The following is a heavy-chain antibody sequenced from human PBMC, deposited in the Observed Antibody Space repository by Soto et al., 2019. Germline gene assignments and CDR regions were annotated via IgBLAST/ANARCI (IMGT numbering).Heavy chain of an antibody. CDR3: ARGPDYYDSSGPYGMDV. CDR1: GFSLSTSGMR. CDR2: IDWDDDK. Sequence: GPTLVNPTQTLTLTCTFSGFSLSTSGMRVSWIRQPPGKALEWLARIDWDDDKFYSTSLKTRLTISKDTSKNQVVLTMTNMDPVDTATYYCARGPDYYDSSGPYGMDVWGQGTTVTVSS. J-gene: IGHJ6*02. D-gene: IGHD3-22*01. V-gene: IGHV2-70*04.